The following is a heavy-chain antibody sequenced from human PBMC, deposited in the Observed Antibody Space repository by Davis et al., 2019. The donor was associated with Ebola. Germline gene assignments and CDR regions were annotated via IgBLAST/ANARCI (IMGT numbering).Heavy chain of an antibody. D-gene: IGHD4-17*01. CDR2: TNHSGST. CDR1: GGSFSSSY. J-gene: IGHJ4*02. Sequence: GSLRLSCAVSGGSFSSSYWSWIRQPPGKGLEWIGETNHSGSTNYNPSLKSGVPISVDTSKNQFSLKLSSVTAADKAVYYCARTPPTVRIFDYWGQGTLVTVSS. V-gene: IGHV4-34*01. CDR3: ARTPPTVRIFDY.